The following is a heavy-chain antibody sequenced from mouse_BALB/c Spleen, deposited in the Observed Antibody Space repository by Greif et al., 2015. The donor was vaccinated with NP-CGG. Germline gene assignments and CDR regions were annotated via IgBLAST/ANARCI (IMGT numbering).Heavy chain of an antibody. V-gene: IGHV1S127*01. Sequence: VQLQQSGAELVKPGASVKMSCKASGYTFTSYWMHWVKQRPGQGLEWIGVIDPSDSYTSYNQKFKGKATLTVDTSSSTAYMQLSSLTSEDSAVYYCTRLDYWGQGTLSQSPQ. J-gene: IGHJ2*01. CDR1: GYTFTSYW. CDR2: IDPSDSYT. CDR3: TRLDY.